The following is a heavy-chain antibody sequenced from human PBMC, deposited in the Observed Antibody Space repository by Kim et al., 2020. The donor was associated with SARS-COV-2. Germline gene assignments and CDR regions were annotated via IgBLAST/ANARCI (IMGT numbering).Heavy chain of an antibody. CDR3: ARWTRTLDY. Sequence: GSTNYTPSLKSRVTISIDTSKNQLSLKVSSVTAADTAVYYCARWTRTLDYWGQGTLVSVSS. V-gene: IGHV4-59*01. CDR2: GST. D-gene: IGHD5-12*01. J-gene: IGHJ4*02.